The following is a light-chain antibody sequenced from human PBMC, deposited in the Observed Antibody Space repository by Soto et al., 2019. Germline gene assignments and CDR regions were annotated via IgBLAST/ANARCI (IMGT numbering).Light chain of an antibody. V-gene: IGKV3-20*01. CDR2: GAS. Sequence: EIGMTQSPGILSLSPGERATLSCRARQSVSRYLNWFQHKPGQAPRLLIYGASSRAAGIPDSFIGSWYGTGFTLTISRLEHEDFAEFYCLQYGNSPYTFGHGTKLEI. CDR1: QSVSRY. J-gene: IGKJ2*01. CDR3: LQYGNSPYT.